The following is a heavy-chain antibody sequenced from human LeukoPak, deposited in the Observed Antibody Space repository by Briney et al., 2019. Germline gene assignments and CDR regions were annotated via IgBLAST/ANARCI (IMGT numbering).Heavy chain of an antibody. CDR3: ARHGFRSGSYYFDY. V-gene: IGHV4-4*09. D-gene: IGHD1-26*01. CDR1: GGSISSNY. J-gene: IGHJ4*01. Sequence: SETLSLTCTVSGGSISSNYWSWIRQPPGKGLEWIGYIYTSGSTNYNPSLKSRVTISVDTSKNQFSLKLSSVTAADTAVYYCARHGFRSGSYYFDYWGHGTLVSVSS. CDR2: IYTSGST.